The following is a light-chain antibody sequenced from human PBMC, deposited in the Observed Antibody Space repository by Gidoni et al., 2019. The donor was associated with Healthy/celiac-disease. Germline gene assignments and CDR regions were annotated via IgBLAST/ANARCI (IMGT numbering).Light chain of an antibody. CDR1: QSISSY. V-gene: IGKV1-39*01. Sequence: DIKMTQSPSSLSASVGDRVTITCRASQSISSYLNWYQQQPGKAPKLLIYAASSLQSGVPSRFSGSGSWTDFTLTISSLQPEDFATYYCQQSYSTPRTFGQGTKVEIK. CDR3: QQSYSTPRT. J-gene: IGKJ1*01. CDR2: AAS.